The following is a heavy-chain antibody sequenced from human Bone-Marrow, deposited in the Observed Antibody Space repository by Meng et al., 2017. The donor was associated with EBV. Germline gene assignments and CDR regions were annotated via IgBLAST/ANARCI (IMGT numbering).Heavy chain of an antibody. Sequence: QVQWVKSGAEVKKAGSSVKVSCKASGGNFRISAISWLRQAPGQGLEWMGGFLPILSEPNYAQRFQDRVTITADESTSTGYMELSSLRSDDTAVYYCARESGRGYSSDYWGQGTLVTVSS. D-gene: IGHD5-18*01. CDR2: FLPILSEP. CDR1: GGNFRISA. J-gene: IGHJ4*02. CDR3: ARESGRGYSSDY. V-gene: IGHV1-69*01.